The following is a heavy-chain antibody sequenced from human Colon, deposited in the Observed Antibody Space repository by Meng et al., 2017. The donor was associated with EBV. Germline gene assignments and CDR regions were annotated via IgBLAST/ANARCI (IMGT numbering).Heavy chain of an antibody. CDR2: IYHSGST. V-gene: IGHV4-30-2*01. D-gene: IGHD7-27*01. J-gene: IGHJ4*02. CDR1: GDSVTNGGYS. CDR3: ARDTSTWGNKGLDH. Sequence: LQLQEPGPGLVNPSQTLSLTCVVSGDSVTNGGYSWSWIRQPPGKGLEWIGYIYHSGSTKYNPSLKSRVTISVDTSKNQFSLKLSSVTAADTAVYYCARDTSTWGNKGLDHWGQGILVTVSS.